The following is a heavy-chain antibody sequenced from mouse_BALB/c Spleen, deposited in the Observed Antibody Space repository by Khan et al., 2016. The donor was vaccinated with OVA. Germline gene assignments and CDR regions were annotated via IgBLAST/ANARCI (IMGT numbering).Heavy chain of an antibody. Sequence: EVELVESGGDLVKPGGSLKLSCAASGFTFSSYGMSWVRQTPDKRLEWVATISTGGHYTYFPDSVRGRFPISRDNAKNTLYLQMSSLKSEDTAMYYCARSISTCRGECYAMDYWGQGTWVTVS. V-gene: IGHV5-6*01. CDR3: ARSISTCRGECYAMDY. CDR1: GFTFSSYG. D-gene: IGHD1-1*01. J-gene: IGHJ4*01. CDR2: ISTGGHYT.